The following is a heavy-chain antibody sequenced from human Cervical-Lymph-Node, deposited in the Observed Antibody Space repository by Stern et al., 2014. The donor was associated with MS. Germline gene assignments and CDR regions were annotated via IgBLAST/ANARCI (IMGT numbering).Heavy chain of an antibody. CDR3: ARDYEDTSMLFDH. Sequence: VQLVESGGAVVQPGRSLRLSCAASGFTFSSYGMHWVGQAPGKGLEWGTVISYDGNHKYDAASVKGRFTISRDNSKNTLHLQMNSVTPDDTAIYYCARDYEDTSMLFDHWGQGTLVTVSS. CDR2: ISYDGNHK. D-gene: IGHD2-8*01. J-gene: IGHJ4*02. CDR1: GFTFSSYG. V-gene: IGHV3-30*03.